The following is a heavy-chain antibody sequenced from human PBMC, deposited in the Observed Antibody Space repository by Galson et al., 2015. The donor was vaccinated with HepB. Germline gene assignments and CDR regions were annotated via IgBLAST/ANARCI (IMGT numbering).Heavy chain of an antibody. V-gene: IGHV3-23*01. Sequence: SLRLSCAASGFTFSNSAMSWVRQAPGKGLEWVSTISDSGGDTYYADSVKGRFTISRDNSKDTLYLQMYSLRAEDTAVYYCAKYCRGGTCYGDYFDYWGQGTLVTVSS. J-gene: IGHJ4*02. CDR3: AKYCRGGTCYGDYFDY. CDR1: GFTFSNSA. CDR2: ISDSGGDT. D-gene: IGHD2-15*01.